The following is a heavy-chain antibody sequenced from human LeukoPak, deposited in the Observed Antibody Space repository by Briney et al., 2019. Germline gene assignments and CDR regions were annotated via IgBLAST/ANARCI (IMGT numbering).Heavy chain of an antibody. CDR3: ARSPYYDFWSGYYPPNFDY. CDR2: ISSSSSYI. V-gene: IGHV3-21*01. CDR1: GFTFSSYS. Sequence: GGSLRLSCAASGFTFSSYSMNWVRQAPGKGLEWVSSISSSSSYIYYADSVKGRFTISRDNAKNSLYLQMNSLRAEDTAVYYCARSPYYDFWSGYYPPNFDYWGQGTLVTVSS. D-gene: IGHD3-3*01. J-gene: IGHJ4*02.